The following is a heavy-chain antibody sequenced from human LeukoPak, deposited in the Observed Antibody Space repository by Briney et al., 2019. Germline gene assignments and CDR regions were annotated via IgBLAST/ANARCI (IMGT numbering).Heavy chain of an antibody. D-gene: IGHD6-13*01. CDR1: GGSVSDYY. V-gene: IGHV4-59*02. CDR2: IFYSGST. Sequence: PSQTLSLTCTVSGGSVSDYYWGWIRQPPGKGLEFIGYIFYSGSTNYNPSLKSRVTISADTSTNQFSLELSSVTAADTAVYYCARVYYSNSYDYWYFDLWGRGTLVTVSS. J-gene: IGHJ2*01. CDR3: ARVYYSNSYDYWYFDL.